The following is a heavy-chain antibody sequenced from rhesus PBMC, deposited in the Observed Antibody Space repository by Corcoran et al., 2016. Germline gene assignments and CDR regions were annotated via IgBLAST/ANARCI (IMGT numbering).Heavy chain of an antibody. V-gene: IGHV4-173*01. J-gene: IGHJ5-1*01. D-gene: IGHD3-34*01. CDR1: GGSISSNY. CDR3: ARLETYWGDYYDNRFDV. Sequence: QLQLQESGPGLVKPSETLSLTCAVSGGSISSNYWSWIRQPPGKGLEWIGRISGSGGSTDYNPSLKSRVTSATDTSKNQFSLKRSSVTAADTAVYYWARLETYWGDYYDNRFDVWGPGVLVTVSS. CDR2: ISGSGGST.